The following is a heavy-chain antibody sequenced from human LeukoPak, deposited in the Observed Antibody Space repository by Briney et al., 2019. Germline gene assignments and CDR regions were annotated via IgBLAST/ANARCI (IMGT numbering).Heavy chain of an antibody. J-gene: IGHJ6*03. V-gene: IGHV3-30-3*01. CDR1: GFTFSSYA. CDR2: ISYDGSNK. D-gene: IGHD1-7*01. Sequence: PGRSLRLSCAASGFTFSSYAMHWVRQAPGKGLEWVAVISYDGSNKYYADSVKGRFTISRDNSKNTLYLQMNSLRAEDTAVYYCARDITGTTGYYYYMDVWGKGTTVTVSS. CDR3: ARDITGTTGYYYYMDV.